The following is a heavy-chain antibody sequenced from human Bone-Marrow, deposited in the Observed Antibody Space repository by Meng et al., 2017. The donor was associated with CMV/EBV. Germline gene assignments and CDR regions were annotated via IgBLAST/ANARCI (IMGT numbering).Heavy chain of an antibody. D-gene: IGHD6-6*01. CDR3: ARDLVEYSSSFYYYYYGMDV. V-gene: IGHV6-1*01. CDR1: GDSVSSNSAA. CDR2: TYYRSKWYN. Sequence: SETLSLTCAISGDSVSSNSAAWNWIRQSPSRGLEWLGRTYYRSKWYNDYAVSVKSRITINPDTSKNQFSLQLNSVTPEDTAVYYCARDLVEYSSSFYYYYYGMDVWGQGTTVTGSS. J-gene: IGHJ6*01.